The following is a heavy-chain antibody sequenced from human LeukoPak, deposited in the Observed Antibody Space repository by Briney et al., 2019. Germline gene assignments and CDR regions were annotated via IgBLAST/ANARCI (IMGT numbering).Heavy chain of an antibody. CDR3: ARETPLYYDILTGYDAFDI. D-gene: IGHD3-9*01. J-gene: IGHJ3*02. CDR1: GFTFSSYE. V-gene: IGHV3-48*03. Sequence: PGGSLRLSCAASGFTFSSYEMNWVRQAPGKGLEWASYISSSGSTIYYADSVKGRFTISRDNAKNSLYLQMNSLRAEDTAVYYCARETPLYYDILTGYDAFDIWGQGTMVTVSS. CDR2: ISSSGSTI.